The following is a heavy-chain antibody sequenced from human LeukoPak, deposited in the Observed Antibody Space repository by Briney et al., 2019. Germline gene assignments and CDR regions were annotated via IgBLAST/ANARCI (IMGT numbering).Heavy chain of an antibody. CDR3: ARGRQKRWLQLWVAYYFDY. Sequence: PGGSLRLSCAASGFTFSSYSMNWVRQAPGKGLEWVSYISSSSSTIYYADSVKGRFTISRDNAKNSLYLQMNSLRAEDTAVYYCARGRQKRWLQLWVAYYFDYWGQGTLVTVSS. V-gene: IGHV3-48*01. D-gene: IGHD5-24*01. CDR1: GFTFSSYS. CDR2: ISSSSSTI. J-gene: IGHJ4*02.